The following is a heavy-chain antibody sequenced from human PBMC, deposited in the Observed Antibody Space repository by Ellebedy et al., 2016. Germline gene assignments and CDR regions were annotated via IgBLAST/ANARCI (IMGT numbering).Heavy chain of an antibody. V-gene: IGHV3-53*01. Sequence: GESLKISXAASGFIVSSSNNYMSWVRQAPGKGLEWISVIYSGGSTYYADSVKGRFTISRDNSKNTVYLQMNSLRAEDTAVYYCAKDSYGSGAFDYWGQGTLVTVSS. J-gene: IGHJ4*02. CDR2: IYSGGST. CDR1: GFIVSSSNNY. D-gene: IGHD3-10*01. CDR3: AKDSYGSGAFDY.